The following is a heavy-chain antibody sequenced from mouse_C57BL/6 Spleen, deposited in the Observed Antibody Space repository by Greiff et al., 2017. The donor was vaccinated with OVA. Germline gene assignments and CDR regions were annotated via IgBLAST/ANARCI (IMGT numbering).Heavy chain of an antibody. CDR1: GFTFSDYG. CDR3: ARSYLDYGSSSWFAY. D-gene: IGHD1-1*01. V-gene: IGHV5-17*01. J-gene: IGHJ3*01. CDR2: ISSGSSTI. Sequence: EVQGVESGGGLVKPGGSLKLSCAASGFTFSDYGMHWVRQAPEKGLEWVAYISSGSSTIYYADTVKGRFTISRDNAKNTLFLQMTSLRSEDTAMYYGARSYLDYGSSSWFAYWGQGTLVTVSA.